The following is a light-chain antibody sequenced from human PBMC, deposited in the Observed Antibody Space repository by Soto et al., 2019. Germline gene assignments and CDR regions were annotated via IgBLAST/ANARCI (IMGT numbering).Light chain of an antibody. J-gene: IGLJ2*01. CDR1: SSDVGDYKY. Sequence: QSVLTQPRSVSGSPGQSVTISCTGTSSDVGDYKYVSWYQHHPGKAPKLMIYDVSKRPSGVPDRFSGSKSGNTASLTISGLQAEDEADYYCCSYAGGHVVFGGGTKLTVL. V-gene: IGLV2-11*01. CDR2: DVS. CDR3: CSYAGGHVV.